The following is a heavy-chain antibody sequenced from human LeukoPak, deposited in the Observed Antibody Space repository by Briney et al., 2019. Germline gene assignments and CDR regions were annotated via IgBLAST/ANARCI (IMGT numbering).Heavy chain of an antibody. CDR3: AKAPVTSCRGAYCYPFDS. CDR2: ISSSSSTI. D-gene: IGHD2-21*01. V-gene: IGHV3-48*01. CDR1: GFTFSDYG. J-gene: IGHJ4*02. Sequence: GGSLRLSCAASGFTFSDYGMNWVRQAPGKGLEWLSHISSSSSTIKYADSVKGRFTISRDNSKNTLYLQMNSLRAEDAAVYFCAKAPVTSCRGAYCYPFDSWGQGTLVTVSS.